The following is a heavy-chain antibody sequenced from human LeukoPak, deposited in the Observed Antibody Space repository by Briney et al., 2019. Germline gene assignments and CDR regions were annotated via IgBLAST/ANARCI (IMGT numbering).Heavy chain of an antibody. CDR1: GYTFTAYY. D-gene: IGHD2-2*01. CDR2: INPNSGGT. J-gene: IGHJ6*02. CDR3: ARGPVSDYYYYVMDV. V-gene: IGHV1-2*02. Sequence: ASVKVSCKASGYTFTAYYIHWVRQAPGQRLEWMGWINPNSGGTNYAQQFQGRVTVTRDTSISTAYMELSRLRSDDTAVYYCARGPVSDYYYYVMDVWGQGTTVTVSS.